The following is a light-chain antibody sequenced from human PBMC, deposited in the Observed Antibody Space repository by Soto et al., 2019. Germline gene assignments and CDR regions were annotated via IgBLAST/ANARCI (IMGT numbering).Light chain of an antibody. V-gene: IGLV6-57*01. CDR1: RGRIADNY. J-gene: IGLJ3*02. CDR2: EDN. CDR3: QSYDASNFWV. Sequence: NFMLTQPHSVSESPGKTVTISCTRSRGRIADNYVQWYQQRPGTSPTTVIYEDNHRPSRVPDRFSGSIDSSSNSASLTISGLKTEYEADYYWQSYDASNFWVFGVGTKVTVL.